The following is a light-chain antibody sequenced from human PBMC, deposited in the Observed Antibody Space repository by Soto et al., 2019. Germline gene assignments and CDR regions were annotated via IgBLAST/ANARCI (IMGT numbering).Light chain of an antibody. CDR2: GAS. J-gene: IGKJ4*01. CDR3: QQYGSSPPIT. CDR1: QSVSSSH. V-gene: IGKV3-20*01. Sequence: EIVLTQSPGTLSLSPGERATLSCRASQSVSSSHLAWYQQKPGQAPRLLIYGASSRATGIPDRVSGSGSGTDFTLTISRLEPEDFVVYYCQQYGSSPPITVGGAPKVDIK.